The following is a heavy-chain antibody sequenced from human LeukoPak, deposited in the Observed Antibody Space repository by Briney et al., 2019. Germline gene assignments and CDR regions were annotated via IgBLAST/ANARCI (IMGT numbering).Heavy chain of an antibody. D-gene: IGHD3-22*01. V-gene: IGHV4-61*02. CDR2: ISSSGST. Sequence: SETLSLTCTVSGDSISSGDYYWSWIRQPAGKGLEWIGRISSSGSTNYNPSLKSRVTISVVTSKNQFSLKLSSVTAADTAVYFCARGPYSYDSSGAFDIWGQGTMVTVSS. CDR3: ARGPYSYDSSGAFDI. CDR1: GDSISSGDYY. J-gene: IGHJ3*02.